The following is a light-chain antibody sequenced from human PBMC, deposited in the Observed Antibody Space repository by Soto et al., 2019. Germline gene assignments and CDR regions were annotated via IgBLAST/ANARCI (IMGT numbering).Light chain of an antibody. CDR2: DAS. V-gene: IGKV1-5*01. Sequence: DIQMTQSPSTLSGSVGDRVTITCRASQGISNYLAWYQQKPGEAPKLLIYDASALPRGVPSRFSGSGSGTKFTLTIASLQPDDFATYYCQQYETFSGTFGPGTKVDI. CDR1: QGISNY. CDR3: QQYETFSGT. J-gene: IGKJ1*01.